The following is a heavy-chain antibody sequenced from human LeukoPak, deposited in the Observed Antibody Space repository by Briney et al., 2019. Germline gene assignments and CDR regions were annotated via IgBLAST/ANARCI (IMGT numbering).Heavy chain of an antibody. D-gene: IGHD3-22*01. V-gene: IGHV3-73*01. J-gene: IGHJ3*02. CDR2: IRSKANSYAT. CDR3: TRHYDSSAPDAFDI. CDR1: GFTFSGSA. Sequence: PGGSLKLSCAASGFTFSGSAMHWVRQASGRGLEWVGRIRSKANSYATAYAASVKGRFTISRDDSKNTAYLQMNSLKTEDTAVYYCTRHYDSSAPDAFDIWGQGTMVTVSS.